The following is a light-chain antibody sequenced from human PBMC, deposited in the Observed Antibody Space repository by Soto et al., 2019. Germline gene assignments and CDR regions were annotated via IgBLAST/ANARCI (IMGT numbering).Light chain of an antibody. CDR1: QSVNGL. J-gene: IGKJ4*01. Sequence: IILKLSPATLSLSPSERAPLSCRASQSVNGLLGWYQQKPGQAPRLLIYDASKRATGIPARFSGSGFETDFTLTISSLEPEDSAVYYCQQRISWPLTVGGGTKVDI. CDR3: QQRISWPLT. V-gene: IGKV3-11*01. CDR2: DAS.